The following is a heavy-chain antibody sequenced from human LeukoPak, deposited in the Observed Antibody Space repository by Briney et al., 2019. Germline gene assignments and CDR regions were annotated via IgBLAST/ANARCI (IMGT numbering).Heavy chain of an antibody. D-gene: IGHD2-2*01. CDR2: IIPIFGTA. V-gene: IGHV1-69*13. Sequence: SVKVSCKVSGYTLTELSMHWVRQAPGKGLEWMGGIIPIFGTANYAQKFQGRVTITADESTSTAYMELSSLRSEDTAVYYCARRGLGYCSSTSCPMYYYYMDVWGKGTTVTVSS. CDR3: ARRGLGYCSSTSCPMYYYYMDV. CDR1: GYTLTELS. J-gene: IGHJ6*03.